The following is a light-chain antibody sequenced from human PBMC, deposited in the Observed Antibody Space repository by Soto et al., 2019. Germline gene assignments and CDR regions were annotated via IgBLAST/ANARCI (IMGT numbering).Light chain of an antibody. CDR1: QSVSSY. CDR2: DAS. J-gene: IGKJ2*01. CDR3: QQYNSWPCT. Sequence: EIVLTQSPATLSLSPGERATLSCRASQSVSSYLAWYQQKPGQPPRLLIYDASNRATGIAARFSGSGSGTDFTLTISSLDPEDFAIYYCQQYNSWPCTFGKGTKLEIK. V-gene: IGKV3-11*01.